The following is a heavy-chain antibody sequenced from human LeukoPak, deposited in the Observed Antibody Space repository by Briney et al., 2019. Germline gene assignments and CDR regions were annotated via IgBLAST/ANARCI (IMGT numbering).Heavy chain of an antibody. D-gene: IGHD4/OR15-4a*01. CDR1: GIAVNSNY. Sequence: PGESLRLSCAASGIAVNSNYMSWVRQAPGKGLEWVSLIYSGGRTEYAGSVKGRFTILRDNSENTVYLQMNSLRVEDTAMYFCATVGCNGATCYTQYFHSWGQGTLVTVSP. J-gene: IGHJ1*01. V-gene: IGHV3-53*01. CDR3: ATVGCNGATCYTQYFHS. CDR2: IYSGGRT.